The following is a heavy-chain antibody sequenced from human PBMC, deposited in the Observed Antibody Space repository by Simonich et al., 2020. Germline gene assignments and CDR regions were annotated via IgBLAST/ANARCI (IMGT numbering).Heavy chain of an antibody. CDR3: ARAYSSSWYNWFDP. Sequence: QVQLVESGGGVVQPGRSLRLSCAASGFTFSSYGMHWVRQAPGKGLEGVAVRWYDGSNKYYADSVKGRFTISRDNSKNTLYLQMNSLRAEDTAVYYCARAYSSSWYNWFDPWGQGTLVTVSS. CDR1: GFTFSSYG. D-gene: IGHD6-13*01. J-gene: IGHJ5*02. V-gene: IGHV3-33*01. CDR2: RWYDGSNK.